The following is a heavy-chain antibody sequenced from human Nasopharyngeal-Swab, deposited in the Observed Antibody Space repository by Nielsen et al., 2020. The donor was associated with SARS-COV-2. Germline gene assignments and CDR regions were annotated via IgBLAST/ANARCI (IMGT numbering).Heavy chain of an antibody. CDR3: ARGGWLRKDYYYSYYYMGV. CDR1: GGTFSSYG. CDR2: IIPILPLT. D-gene: IGHD5-24*01. Sequence: SVKVSCKTSGGTFSSYGISWFRQAPGQGLEWMGGIIPILPLTNYAQKFQDRVTITADKSTSTAYMELSSLRSEDTAAYYCARGGWLRKDYYYSYYYMGVWGKGTTVTVSS. V-gene: IGHV1-69*10. J-gene: IGHJ6*03.